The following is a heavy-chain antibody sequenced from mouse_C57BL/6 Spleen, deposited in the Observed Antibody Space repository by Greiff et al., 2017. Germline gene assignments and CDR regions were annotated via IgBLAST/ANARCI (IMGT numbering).Heavy chain of an antibody. CDR2: IDPSDSYT. D-gene: IGHD1-1*01. CDR1: GYTFTSYW. V-gene: IGHV1-59*01. CDR3: ARDGSSYEDYFDY. J-gene: IGHJ2*01. Sequence: QVQLQQPGAELVRPGTSVKLSCKASGYTFTSYWMHWVKQRPGQGLEWIGVIDPSDSYTNYNQKFKGKATLTVDTSSSTAYMQLSSLTSEDSAVYDCARDGSSYEDYFDYWGQGTTLTVSS.